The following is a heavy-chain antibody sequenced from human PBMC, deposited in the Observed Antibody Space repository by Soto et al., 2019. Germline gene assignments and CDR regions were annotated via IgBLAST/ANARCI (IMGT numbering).Heavy chain of an antibody. Sequence: PSETLSLTCTVSGGSISSSSYYWGWIRQPSGKGLEWIGSIYYSGSTYYNPSLRSRVTISVDTSKNQFSLKLSSVTAADTAVYYCARHGGIAARRLNYYYGMDVWGQGTTVTVSS. CDR3: ARHGGIAARRLNYYYGMDV. J-gene: IGHJ6*02. D-gene: IGHD6-6*01. CDR1: GGSISSSSYY. V-gene: IGHV4-39*01. CDR2: IYYSGST.